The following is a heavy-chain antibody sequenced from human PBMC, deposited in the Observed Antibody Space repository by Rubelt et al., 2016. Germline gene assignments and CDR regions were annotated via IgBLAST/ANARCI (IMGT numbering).Heavy chain of an antibody. J-gene: IGHJ3*02. Sequence: QVQLVQSGAEVKKPGASVKVSCKASGYTFTSYGISWVRQAPGQGLEWMGWISAYNGNTNYAQKVKGRVTMTTDTSTGTAYMELMSLRADDTAVYYCARRDGYNWDDAFDIWGQGTMVTVSS. CDR1: GYTFTSYG. CDR2: ISAYNGNT. D-gene: IGHD5-24*01. V-gene: IGHV1-18*01. CDR3: ARRDGYNWDDAFDI.